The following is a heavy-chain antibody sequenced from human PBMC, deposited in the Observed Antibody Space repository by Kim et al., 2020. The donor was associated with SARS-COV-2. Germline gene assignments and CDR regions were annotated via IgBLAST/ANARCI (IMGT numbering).Heavy chain of an antibody. V-gene: IGHV7-4-1*02. CDR2: INTNTANP. J-gene: IGHJ5*02. CDR3: ARRTGYGGANWFDP. D-gene: IGHD4-17*01. Sequence: ASVKVSCKASGYTFTSYSINWVRQAPGQGLEWMGWINTNTANPTYAQGFTGRFVFSLDTSVSTAYLQISSLKAEDTAVYYCARRTGYGGANWFDPWGQGTLVTVAS. CDR1: GYTFTSYS.